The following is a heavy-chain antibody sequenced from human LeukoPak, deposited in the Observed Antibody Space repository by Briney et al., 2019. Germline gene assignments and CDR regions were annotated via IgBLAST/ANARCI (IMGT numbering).Heavy chain of an antibody. D-gene: IGHD3-10*01. V-gene: IGHV4-4*02. CDR3: ATPPYYDSGSYVSY. CDR2: IYHSGST. CDR1: GGSISSSNW. J-gene: IGHJ4*02. Sequence: PSETLSLTCAVSGGSISSSNWWSWVRQPPGRGLEWIGEIYHSGSTNNNPSLKSRVTISVDKSKNQFSLKLSSVTAADTAVYYCATPPYYDSGSYVSYWGQGTLVTVSS.